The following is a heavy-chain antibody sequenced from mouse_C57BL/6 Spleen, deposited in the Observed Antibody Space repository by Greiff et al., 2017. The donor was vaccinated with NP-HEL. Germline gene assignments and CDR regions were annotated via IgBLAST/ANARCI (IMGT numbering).Heavy chain of an antibody. CDR3: AGYGGSSWFAY. CDR2: ISDGGSYT. V-gene: IGHV5-4*03. J-gene: IGHJ3*01. D-gene: IGHD1-1*01. Sequence: EVKLVESGGGLVKPGGSLKLSCAASGFTFSSYAMSWVRQTPEKRLEWVATISDGGSYTYYPDNVKGRFTIATDNAKNNLYLKMSHLKSEDTAMYYCAGYGGSSWFAYWGQGTLVTVSA. CDR1: GFTFSSYA.